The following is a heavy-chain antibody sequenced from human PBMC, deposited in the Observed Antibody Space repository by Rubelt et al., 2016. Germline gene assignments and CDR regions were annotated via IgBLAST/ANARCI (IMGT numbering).Heavy chain of an antibody. Sequence: EVQLVESGGGLVQPGGSLRLSCAASGSSFSTSWMHWVRQVPGKGLVWVSRINSDGSSTTHPGSWKGQFTISREKARNMVFRQMNSLRVEDTAVYYFARDWYGAIDCWGQGTLVTVSP. CDR2: INSDGSST. CDR3: ARDWYGAIDC. D-gene: IGHD4/OR15-4a*01. V-gene: IGHV3-74*01. CDR1: GSSFSTSW. J-gene: IGHJ4*02.